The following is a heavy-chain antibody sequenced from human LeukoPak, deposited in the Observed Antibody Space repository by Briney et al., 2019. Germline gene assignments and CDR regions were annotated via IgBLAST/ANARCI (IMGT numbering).Heavy chain of an antibody. Sequence: GGSLRLSCAASGFTFSSYEMNWVRQAPGKGLEWVSYISNSGTAIYYADSVKGRFTISRDNAKSSLYLQMNSLRAEDTAVYYCLPLLSRPYVEDGFDIWGQGTMVTVSS. V-gene: IGHV3-48*03. CDR1: GFTFSSYE. D-gene: IGHD2/OR15-2a*01. J-gene: IGHJ3*02. CDR2: ISNSGTAI. CDR3: LPLLSRPYVEDGFDI.